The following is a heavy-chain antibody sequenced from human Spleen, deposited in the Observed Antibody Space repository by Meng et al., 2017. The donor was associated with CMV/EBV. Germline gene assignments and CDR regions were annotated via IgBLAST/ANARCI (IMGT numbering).Heavy chain of an antibody. Sequence: SETLSLTCTVYGGSFNNSYWSWIRQPPGMGLEWIGQISQSGGTNYSPSLKSRVTISLDTTKNQFFLKLNSVTAADTAVYYCAMEYYYESSSHAFDLWGQGTVVTVSS. CDR2: ISQSGGT. CDR3: AMEYYYESSSHAFDL. V-gene: IGHV4-34*01. J-gene: IGHJ3*01. CDR1: GGSFNNSY. D-gene: IGHD3-22*01.